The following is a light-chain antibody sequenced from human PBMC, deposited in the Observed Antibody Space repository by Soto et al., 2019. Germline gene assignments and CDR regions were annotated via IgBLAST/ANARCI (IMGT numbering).Light chain of an antibody. CDR2: EVN. CDR3: SSYTSSGTWV. V-gene: IGLV2-14*01. J-gene: IGLJ3*02. Sequence: QSALTQPASVSGSPGQSITIPCTGTSSDVGGYNYVSWYQQHPGKAPKLMIYEVNNRPSGVSYRFSGSKSDNTASLTISGLQTEDEADYYCSSYTSSGTWVFGGGTKLTVL. CDR1: SSDVGGYNY.